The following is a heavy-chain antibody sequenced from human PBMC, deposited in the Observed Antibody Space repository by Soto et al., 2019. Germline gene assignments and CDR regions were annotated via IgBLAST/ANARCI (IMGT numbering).Heavy chain of an antibody. V-gene: IGHV1-18*01. CDR3: AKAELITMVRRVIVNAFDI. CDR1: GYTFTSYG. Sequence: QVQLVQSGAEVKKPGASVKVSCKASGYTFTSYGISWVRQAPGQGLEWMGWISAYNGNTNYAQKLQGRVTMTTDTSTSTAYMELRSLRSDDTAVYYCAKAELITMVRRVIVNAFDIWGQGTMVTVSS. J-gene: IGHJ3*02. D-gene: IGHD3-10*01. CDR2: ISAYNGNT.